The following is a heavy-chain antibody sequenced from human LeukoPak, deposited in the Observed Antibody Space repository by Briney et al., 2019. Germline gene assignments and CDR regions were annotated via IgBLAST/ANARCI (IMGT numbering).Heavy chain of an antibody. V-gene: IGHV3-66*02. CDR2: IYSGGST. D-gene: IGHD1-26*01. CDR3: ARERWELLLQGRGDAFDI. J-gene: IGHJ3*02. Sequence: PGGSLRPSCAASGFTVSSNYMSWVRQAPGKGLEWVSVIYSGGSTYYADSVKGRFTISRDNSKNTLYLQMNSLRAEDTAVYYCARERWELLLQGRGDAFDIWGQGTMVTVSS. CDR1: GFTVSSNY.